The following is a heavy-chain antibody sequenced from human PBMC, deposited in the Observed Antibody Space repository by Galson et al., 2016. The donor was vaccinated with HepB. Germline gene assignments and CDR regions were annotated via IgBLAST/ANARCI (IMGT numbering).Heavy chain of an antibody. Sequence: SLRLSCAASGLTVSSNYMSWVRQAPGKGLEYVAVIYTGGNTYYADSVKVRFATSRDNSQNTLYLQMYSLRAEGTALYLCARELWFGDLLGGIDVWGQGTTVTVSS. V-gene: IGHV3-53*01. J-gene: IGHJ6*02. CDR3: ARELWFGDLLGGIDV. D-gene: IGHD3-10*01. CDR2: IYTGGNT. CDR1: GLTVSSNY.